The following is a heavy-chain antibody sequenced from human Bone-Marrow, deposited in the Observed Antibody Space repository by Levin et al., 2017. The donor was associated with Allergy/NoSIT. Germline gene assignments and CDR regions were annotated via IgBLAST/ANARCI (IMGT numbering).Heavy chain of an antibody. CDR1: GFTFSNSW. V-gene: IGHV3-7*01. CDR2: IKEDGSEK. Sequence: GESLKISCAASGFTFSNSWMSWVRQAPGKGLEWVANIKEDGSEKYYVDSVKGRFTISRDNAKNSVYVQMNSLRAEDTAVYYCARDQFRRATIGARWFDPWGQGTLVTVSS. CDR3: ARDQFRRATIGARWFDP. J-gene: IGHJ5*02. D-gene: IGHD5-24*01.